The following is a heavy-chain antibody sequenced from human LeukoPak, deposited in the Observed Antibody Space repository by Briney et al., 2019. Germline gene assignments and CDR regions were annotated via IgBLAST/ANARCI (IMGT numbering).Heavy chain of an antibody. V-gene: IGHV3-30*04. J-gene: IGHJ4*02. CDR2: VSYDGNNK. D-gene: IGHD3-22*01. CDR1: GFTFSGCA. Sequence: PGGSLRLSCAASGFTFSGCAVLWVRQAPGKGLERVATVSYDGNNKYYADSVKGRFTISRDNSKNTLYLQMNSLRAEDTAMFYCARDLKYFYDGSNYWGQGTLVTVSS. CDR3: ARDLKYFYDGSNY.